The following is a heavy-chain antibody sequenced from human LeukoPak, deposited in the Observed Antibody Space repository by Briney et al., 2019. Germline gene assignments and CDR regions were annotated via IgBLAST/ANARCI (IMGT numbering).Heavy chain of an antibody. V-gene: IGHV1-8*01. Sequence: ASVKISCKASGYTFSSFDIDWVRQAPGQGLEWMGWMNPKSGNSGYAQKFQGRVTMTRNTSIATAYMDVSNLRFDDTAVYYCVDPDRWGQGTLVTASS. CDR3: VDPDR. CDR2: MNPKSGNS. D-gene: IGHD3-22*01. CDR1: GYTFSSFD. J-gene: IGHJ1*01.